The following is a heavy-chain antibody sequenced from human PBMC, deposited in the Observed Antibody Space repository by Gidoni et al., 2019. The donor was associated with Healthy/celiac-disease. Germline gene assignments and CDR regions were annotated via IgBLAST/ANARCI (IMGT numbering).Heavy chain of an antibody. CDR1: GGPFSGYS. V-gene: IGHV4-34*01. D-gene: IGHD2-2*01. J-gene: IGHJ3*02. CDR2: TNHSGST. CDR3: ARGGVVVVPAARPRDAFDI. Sequence: QVPLQQWAAGLLTPSETLSLTCAVYGGPFSGYSWSWIRQPPGKGLEWIGETNHSGSTNYNPSLKSRVTISVDTSKNQFSLKLSSVTAADTAVYYCARGGVVVVPAARPRDAFDIWGQGTMVTVSS.